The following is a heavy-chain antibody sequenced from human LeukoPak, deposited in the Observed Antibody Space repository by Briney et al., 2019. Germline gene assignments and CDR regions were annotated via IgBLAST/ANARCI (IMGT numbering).Heavy chain of an antibody. CDR2: ISWNSGSI. CDR1: GFTFDDYA. J-gene: IGHJ3*02. CDR3: AMREQLGPGAFDI. V-gene: IGHV3-9*01. Sequence: PGGSLRLSCAASGFTFDDYAMHWVRQAPGKGLEWVSGISWNSGSIGYADSVKGRFTISRDNAKNSLYLQMNSLRAEDTALYYCAMREQLGPGAFDIWGQGTMVTVSS. D-gene: IGHD6-6*01.